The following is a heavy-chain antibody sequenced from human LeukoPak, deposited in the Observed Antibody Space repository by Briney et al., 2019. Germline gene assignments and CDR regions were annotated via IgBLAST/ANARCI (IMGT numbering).Heavy chain of an antibody. CDR1: GYIFTCYW. D-gene: IGHD2-2*01. CDR2: IYPGDSET. J-gene: IGHJ6*02. V-gene: IGHV5-51*01. CDR3: ARHEGYCSSTSCYHYYYGMDV. Sequence: GESLKISCKGSGYIFTCYWIGWARQMPGKGQEWVGIIYPGDSETRYRPSFQGQITISADKSISTAYMQWSSLKASDTAMYYCARHEGYCSSTSCYHYYYGMDVWGQGTTVTVS.